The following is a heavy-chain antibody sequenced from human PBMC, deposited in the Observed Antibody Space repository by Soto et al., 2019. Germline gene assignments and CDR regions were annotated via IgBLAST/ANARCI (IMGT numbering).Heavy chain of an antibody. CDR3: AKALVITMIVVVIPMPEY. V-gene: IGHV3-30*18. CDR2: ISYDGSNK. CDR1: GFTFSSYG. J-gene: IGHJ4*02. D-gene: IGHD3-22*01. Sequence: QVQLVESGGGVVQPGRSLRLSCAASGFTFSSYGMHWVRQAPGKGLEWVAVISYDGSNKYYADSVKGRFTISRDNSKNTLYLQMNSLRAEDTAVYYCAKALVITMIVVVIPMPEYWGQGTLVTVSS.